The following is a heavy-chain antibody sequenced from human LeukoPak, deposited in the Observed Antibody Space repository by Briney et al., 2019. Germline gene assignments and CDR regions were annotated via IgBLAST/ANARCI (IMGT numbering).Heavy chain of an antibody. J-gene: IGHJ4*02. CDR1: GGSISSSGYY. Sequence: SETLSLTCIVSGGSISSSGYYWDWIRQPPGKGLEWIGNFYYTGSTYYNPSLKSRITISVDTSKNQFSLKLRSVTAADTAVYFCARQLRGEAVAGHLQPFDYWGQGTLVTVSS. CDR3: ARQLRGEAVAGHLQPFDY. CDR2: FYYTGST. V-gene: IGHV4-39*01. D-gene: IGHD6-19*01.